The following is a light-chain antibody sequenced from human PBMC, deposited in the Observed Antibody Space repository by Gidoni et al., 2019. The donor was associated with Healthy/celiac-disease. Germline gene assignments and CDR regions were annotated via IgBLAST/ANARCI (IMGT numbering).Light chain of an antibody. Sequence: IVLTQSPATLSLSPGERATLSCRASQSVSSYLAWYQQKPGQAPRRLIYDESNRATGIPARFSGSGSGTDFTLTISSLEPEDFAVYYCQQRSNWPKTFGQGTKLEIK. CDR2: DES. J-gene: IGKJ2*01. V-gene: IGKV3-11*01. CDR3: QQRSNWPKT. CDR1: QSVSSY.